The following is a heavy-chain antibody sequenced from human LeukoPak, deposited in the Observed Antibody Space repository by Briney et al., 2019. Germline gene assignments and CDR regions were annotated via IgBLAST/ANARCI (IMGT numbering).Heavy chain of an antibody. CDR1: GFTFSSYA. J-gene: IGHJ4*02. CDR2: ISGGGDTT. Sequence: GGSLRLSCAASGFTFSSYAMSWVRQAPGKGLEWGSVISGGGDTTYYADSVKGRFTISRDNSNNMLYLQMNSLRADDTAVYYCAKRSAATGAADYWGQGTLVTVSS. CDR3: AKRSAATGAADY. D-gene: IGHD1-26*01. V-gene: IGHV3-23*01.